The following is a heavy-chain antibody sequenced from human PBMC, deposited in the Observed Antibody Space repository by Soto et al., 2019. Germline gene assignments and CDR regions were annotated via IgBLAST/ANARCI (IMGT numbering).Heavy chain of an antibody. J-gene: IGHJ6*03. CDR3: AKTRDYDILTGRRYYCYMDV. CDR2: ISGGGGST. V-gene: IGHV3-23*01. Sequence: PGGSLRLSCAASGFTFSSFAMSWARQAPGKGLEWVSGISGGGGSTYYADSVKGRFTISGDISKNTLYLQMNSLRADDTAVYYCAKTRDYDILTGRRYYCYMDVWGQRTTVTVSS. CDR1: GFTFSSFA. D-gene: IGHD3-9*01.